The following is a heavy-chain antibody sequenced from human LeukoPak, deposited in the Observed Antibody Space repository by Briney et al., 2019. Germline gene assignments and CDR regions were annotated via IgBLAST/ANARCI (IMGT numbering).Heavy chain of an antibody. CDR3: ARLNIIGSSPVHHFDY. CDR2: IHYSGSTDS. Sequence: SETLSLTCTVSGGSISGYYWSWIRQPPGKALEYIAYIHYSGSTDSDYNPSLKSRVTVSADTSKNQFSLKLRSVTAADTAVYYCARLNIIGSSPVHHFDYWGQGTLVTVSS. J-gene: IGHJ4*02. V-gene: IGHV4-59*08. D-gene: IGHD6-13*01. CDR1: GGSISGYY.